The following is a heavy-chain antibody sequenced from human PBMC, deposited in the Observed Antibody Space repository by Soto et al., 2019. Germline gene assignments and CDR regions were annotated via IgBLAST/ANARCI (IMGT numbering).Heavy chain of an antibody. CDR3: ARGITAAGDFDY. CDR2: IYYSGST. CDR1: GGSISSGGYY. D-gene: IGHD6-13*01. Sequence: SETLSLTCTVSGGSISSGGYYWSWIRQHPGKGLEWIGYIYYSGSTYYNPSLKSRVTISVDTSKNQFSLKLSPVTAADTAVYYCARGITAAGDFDYWGQGTPVTVSS. V-gene: IGHV4-31*03. J-gene: IGHJ4*02.